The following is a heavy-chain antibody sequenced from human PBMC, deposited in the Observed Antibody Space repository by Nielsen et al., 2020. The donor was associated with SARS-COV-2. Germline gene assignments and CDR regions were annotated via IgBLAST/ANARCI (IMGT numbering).Heavy chain of an antibody. CDR2: INHSGST. CDR3: ARGLGREGGY. D-gene: IGHD3-16*01. J-gene: IGHJ4*02. Sequence: SETLSLICAVYGGSFSGYYWSWIRQPPGKGLEWIGEINHSGSTNYNPSLKSRVTISVDTSKNQFSLKLSSVTAADTAVYYCARGLGREGGYWGQGTLVTVSS. V-gene: IGHV4-34*01. CDR1: GGSFSGYY.